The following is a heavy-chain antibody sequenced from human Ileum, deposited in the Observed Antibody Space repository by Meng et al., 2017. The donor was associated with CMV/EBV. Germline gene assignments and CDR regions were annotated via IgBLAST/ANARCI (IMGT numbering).Heavy chain of an antibody. CDR2: ISSSGSYI. D-gene: IGHD1-1*01. V-gene: IGHV3-21*01. Sequence: GGSLRLSCAASGFTFTVYTVNWVRQAPGKGLEWLSSISSSGSYIYYADSVKGRFTISRDKAKNSVYLQLNSLRAEDTAVYYCARDFHNSDYWGQGTLVTVSS. J-gene: IGHJ4*02. CDR1: GFTFTVYT. CDR3: ARDFHNSDY.